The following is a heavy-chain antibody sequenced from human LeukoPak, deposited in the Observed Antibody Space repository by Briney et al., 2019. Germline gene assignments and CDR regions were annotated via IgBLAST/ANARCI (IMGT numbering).Heavy chain of an antibody. J-gene: IGHJ3*02. Sequence: GGSLRLSCAASGFTFSSYSMNWVRQAPGKGLEWVSYISSSSSTIYYADSVKGRFTISRDNAKNSLYLQMNSLRAEDTAVYYCARDTAGYSSSWDDAFDIWGQGTMVTVSS. CDR2: ISSSSSTI. CDR3: ARDTAGYSSSWDDAFDI. V-gene: IGHV3-48*04. D-gene: IGHD6-13*01. CDR1: GFTFSSYS.